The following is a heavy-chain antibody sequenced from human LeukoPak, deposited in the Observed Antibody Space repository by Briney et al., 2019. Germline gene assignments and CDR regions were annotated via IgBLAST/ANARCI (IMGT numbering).Heavy chain of an antibody. V-gene: IGHV1-18*01. J-gene: IGHJ4*02. CDR3: ARLGIAAWIPHYFDY. CDR2: ISAYNGNT. CDR1: GYTFTSYG. D-gene: IGHD6-13*01. Sequence: GASVKVSCKASGYTFTSYGISWVRQAPGQGLEWMGWISAYNGNTNYAQKLQGRVTMTTDTSTSTAYMELRSLRSDDTAVYYCARLGIAAWIPHYFDYWGQGTLVTVSS.